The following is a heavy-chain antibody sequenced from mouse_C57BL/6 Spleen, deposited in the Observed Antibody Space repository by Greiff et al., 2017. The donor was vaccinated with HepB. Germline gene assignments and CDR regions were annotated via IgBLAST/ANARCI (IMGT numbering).Heavy chain of an antibody. CDR2: IYPGSGST. D-gene: IGHD2-4*01. J-gene: IGHJ2*01. CDR1: GYTFTSYW. V-gene: IGHV1-55*01. CDR3: ARSPYDYLLLDY. Sequence: VQLQQSGAELVKPGASVKMSCKASGYTFTSYWITWVKQRPGQGLEWIGDIYPGSGSTNYNEKFKSKATLTVDTSSSTAYMQLSSLTSEDSAVYYCARSPYDYLLLDYWGQGTTLTVSS.